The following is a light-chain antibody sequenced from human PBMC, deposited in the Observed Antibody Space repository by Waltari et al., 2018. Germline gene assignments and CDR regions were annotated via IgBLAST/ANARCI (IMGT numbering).Light chain of an antibody. Sequence: EIVLTQSPGTLSLSPGDRATLSCWASQSVGGTLAWYQQKPGQAPRLLIYGASSRATGIPDRFSGSGSGTVFSLSISRLEPEDFAVYYCQHYVRLPVTFGQGTKVEI. CDR1: QSVGGT. J-gene: IGKJ1*01. CDR2: GAS. V-gene: IGKV3-20*01. CDR3: QHYVRLPVT.